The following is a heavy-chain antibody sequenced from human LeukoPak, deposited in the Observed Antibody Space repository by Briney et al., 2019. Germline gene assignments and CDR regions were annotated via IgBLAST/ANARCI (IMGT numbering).Heavy chain of an antibody. CDR1: GGSISSTSYY. D-gene: IGHD6-13*01. CDR3: ARYREQQLARQRDEYYFDY. J-gene: IGHJ4*02. Sequence: SETLSLTCSVPGGSISSTSYYWAWIRQFPGKGLEWIGTIYYSGSTYYNPSLKSRLTISVDTSKNHFSLKLSSVTAADTAVYYCARYREQQLARQRDEYYFDYWGQGTLVTVSS. CDR2: IYYSGST. V-gene: IGHV4-39*02.